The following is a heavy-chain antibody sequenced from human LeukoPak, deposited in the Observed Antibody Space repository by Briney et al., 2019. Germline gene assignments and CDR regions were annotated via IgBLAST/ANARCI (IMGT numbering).Heavy chain of an antibody. Sequence: GGSLRLPCAPSGFTFSNFAMSWVRQAPGKGLEWVSAISGRGDSIYYADSVKGRFTISRDNFNNMLYLQMNSLRVEDTAVYFCAKDDYGYWFDPWGQGTLVTVSS. CDR3: AKDDYGYWFDP. V-gene: IGHV3-23*01. CDR1: GFTFSNFA. D-gene: IGHD4/OR15-4a*01. CDR2: ISGRGDSI. J-gene: IGHJ5*02.